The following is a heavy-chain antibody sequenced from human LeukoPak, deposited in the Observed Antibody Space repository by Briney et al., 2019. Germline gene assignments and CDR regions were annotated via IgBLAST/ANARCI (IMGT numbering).Heavy chain of an antibody. V-gene: IGHV3-7*03. CDR3: ARGGQWLVYYFDY. CDR2: IKQVGSEK. Sequence: GGSLRLSCAASGFTFSSYWMSWVRQAPGKGLEWVANIKQVGSEKYYVDSVKGRFTISRDNAKNSLYLQMNSLRAEDTAVYYCARGGQWLVYYFDYWGQGTLVTVSS. CDR1: GFTFSSYW. J-gene: IGHJ4*02. D-gene: IGHD6-19*01.